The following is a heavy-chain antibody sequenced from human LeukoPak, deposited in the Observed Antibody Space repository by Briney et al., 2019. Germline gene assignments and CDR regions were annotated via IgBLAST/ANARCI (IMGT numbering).Heavy chain of an antibody. D-gene: IGHD5-12*01. Sequence: GGSLRLSCAASGFTFSDFPMIWVRQAPGKGLEWVSLIYSGGSTYYADSVKGRFTISRDNSKNTLYLQMNSLRAEDTAVYYCARGPSGHHNTGGQGTLVTVSS. CDR2: IYSGGST. J-gene: IGHJ4*02. CDR1: GFTFSDFP. V-gene: IGHV3-66*01. CDR3: ARGPSGHHNT.